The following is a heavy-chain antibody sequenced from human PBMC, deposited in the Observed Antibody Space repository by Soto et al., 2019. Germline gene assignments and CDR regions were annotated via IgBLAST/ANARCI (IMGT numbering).Heavy chain of an antibody. Sequence: GGSLRLSCTASGFTFGDYAMSWVRQAPGKGLEWVGFIRSKAYGGTTEYAASVKGRFTISRDDSKSIAYLQMNSLKTEDTAVYYCTRDPGIAARPPPIDYWGQGTLVTVSS. J-gene: IGHJ4*02. CDR1: GFTFGDYA. V-gene: IGHV3-49*04. CDR3: TRDPGIAARPPPIDY. CDR2: IRSKAYGGTT. D-gene: IGHD6-6*01.